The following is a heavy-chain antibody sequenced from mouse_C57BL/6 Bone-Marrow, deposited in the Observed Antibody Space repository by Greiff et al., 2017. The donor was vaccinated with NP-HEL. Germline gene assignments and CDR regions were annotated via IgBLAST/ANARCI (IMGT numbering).Heavy chain of an antibody. CDR1: GYTFTSYW. CDR2: IHPNSGST. Sequence: VQLQQPGAELVKPGASVKLSCKASGYTFTSYWMHWVKQRPGQGLEWIGMIHPNSGSTNYNEKFKSKATLTVDKSSSTAYMQLSSLISEDSAVYYCARHSYYFDYWGQGTTLTVSS. V-gene: IGHV1-64*01. CDR3: ARHSYYFDY. J-gene: IGHJ2*01.